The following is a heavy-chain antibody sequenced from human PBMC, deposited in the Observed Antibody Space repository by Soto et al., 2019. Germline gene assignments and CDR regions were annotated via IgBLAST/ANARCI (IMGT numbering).Heavy chain of an antibody. J-gene: IGHJ4*02. CDR2: TYYRSKWYN. D-gene: IGHD3-10*01. CDR1: GDSVSSSSAV. CDR3: ERGRGEVTPSFDF. V-gene: IGHV6-1*01. Sequence: SQTLSLTCVISGDSVSSSSAVWNWIRQSPSRGLEWLGRTYYRSKWYNEYALSVKSRIIINPDTPKNQFSLQLNSVTPEDTALIYCERGRGEVTPSFDFGGQGSLVTVSS.